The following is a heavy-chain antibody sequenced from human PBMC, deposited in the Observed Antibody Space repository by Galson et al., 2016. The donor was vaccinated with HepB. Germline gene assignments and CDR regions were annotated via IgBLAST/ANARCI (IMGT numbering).Heavy chain of an antibody. Sequence: CAISGDSVSSEDAAWNWIRQSPSRGLEWLGRTYYRSKWYNEYAVSVQSRITINPETSKTQFSLQLNSETLEDTAVYYCARGVAPWALGSLGFHMDVWGQGTTVTVSS. V-gene: IGHV6-1*01. J-gene: IGHJ6*02. D-gene: IGHD1-26*01. CDR1: GDSVSSEDAA. CDR2: TYYRSKWYN. CDR3: ARGVAPWALGSLGFHMDV.